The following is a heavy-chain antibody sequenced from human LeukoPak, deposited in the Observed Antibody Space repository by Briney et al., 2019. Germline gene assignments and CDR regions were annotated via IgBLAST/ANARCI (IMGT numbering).Heavy chain of an antibody. J-gene: IGHJ3*02. V-gene: IGHV3-38-3*01. CDR1: GFTVSSNE. Sequence: GGSLRLSCAASGFTVSSNEMSWVRQAPGKGLEWVSSISGGSTYYADSRKGRFTISRDNSKNTLYLQMNSLRAEDTAVYYCARGWELLTFWAFDIWGQGTMVTVSS. D-gene: IGHD1-26*01. CDR3: ARGWELLTFWAFDI. CDR2: ISGGST.